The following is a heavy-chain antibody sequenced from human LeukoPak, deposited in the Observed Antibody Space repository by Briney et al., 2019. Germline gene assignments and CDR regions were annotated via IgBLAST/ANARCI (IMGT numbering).Heavy chain of an antibody. CDR2: INPSGGST. J-gene: IGHJ4*02. V-gene: IGHV1-46*01. Sequence: ASVKVSCKASGYTFTGYYMHWVRQAPGQGLEWMRIINPSGGSTRYAQKFQGRITMTRDTSTSTVYMELSSLRSEDTAIYYCARDRDHSYYDSSGYLDYWGPGTLVTVSS. D-gene: IGHD3-22*01. CDR1: GYTFTGYY. CDR3: ARDRDHSYYDSSGYLDY.